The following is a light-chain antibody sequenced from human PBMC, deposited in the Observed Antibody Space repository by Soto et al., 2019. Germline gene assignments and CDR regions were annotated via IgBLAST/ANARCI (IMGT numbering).Light chain of an antibody. V-gene: IGLV2-14*01. Sequence: QSVLTQPASVSGSPGQSITISCTGTSSDVGDYHYVSWYQQHPGKAPKLIIYGVSNRPSGISNRFSGSKSGNTASLTISGLQAGDEADYYCSSYTSTNTLVFGGGTKVTVL. CDR2: GVS. CDR3: SSYTSTNTLV. CDR1: SSDVGDYHY. J-gene: IGLJ2*01.